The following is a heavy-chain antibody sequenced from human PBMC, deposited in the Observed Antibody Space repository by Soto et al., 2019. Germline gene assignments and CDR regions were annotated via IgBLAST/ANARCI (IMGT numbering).Heavy chain of an antibody. J-gene: IGHJ6*02. V-gene: IGHV1-69*13. CDR1: GGTFSSYA. CDR3: ARALGYCSSTSCYQGGGQVYYYYYYGMDV. CDR2: IIPIFGTA. Sequence: GASVKVSCKASGGTFSSYAISWVRQAPGQGLEWMGGIIPIFGTANYAQKFQGRVTITADESTSTAYMELSSLRSEDTAVYYCARALGYCSSTSCYQGGGQVYYYYYYGMDVWGQGTTVTVSS. D-gene: IGHD2-2*01.